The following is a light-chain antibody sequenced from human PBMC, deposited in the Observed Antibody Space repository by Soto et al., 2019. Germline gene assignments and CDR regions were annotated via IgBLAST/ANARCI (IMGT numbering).Light chain of an antibody. V-gene: IGKV3-11*01. CDR3: QQRSAWPLT. CDR1: QSINNY. J-gene: IGKJ4*01. CDR2: DAS. Sequence: EIVLTQFPATLSLSPGERATLSCRASQSINNYLAWYQQKAGQAPRLLIYDASNRATGIPARFSGSGSGTDFTLTISSLEREDSAVYYCQQRSAWPLTFGGGAKVEIK.